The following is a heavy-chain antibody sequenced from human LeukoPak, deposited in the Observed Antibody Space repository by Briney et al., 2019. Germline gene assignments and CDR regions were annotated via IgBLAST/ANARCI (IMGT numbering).Heavy chain of an antibody. V-gene: IGHV4-61*02. CDR3: ASLGTIFGVVIV. J-gene: IGHJ6*04. CDR2: IYTSGST. CDR1: GGSIGSGSYY. Sequence: PSETLSLTCTVSGGSIGSGSYYWSWIRQPAGKGLEWIGRIYTSGSTNYNPSLKSRVTISVDTSKNQFSLKLSSVTAADTAVYYCASLGTIFGVVIVWGKGTTVTVSS. D-gene: IGHD3-3*01.